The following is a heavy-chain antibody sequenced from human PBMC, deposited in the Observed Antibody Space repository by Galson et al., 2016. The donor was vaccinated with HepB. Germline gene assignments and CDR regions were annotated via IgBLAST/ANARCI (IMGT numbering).Heavy chain of an antibody. CDR1: GFNLSDYN. CDR3: VRERGYSGYSYYYYLDV. CDR2: ISSGSRII. J-gene: IGHJ6*03. Sequence: SLRLSCAASGFNLSDYNMNWVRQVPGKGLEWISYISSGSRIIYYADSVKGRFTISRDNAKSSLYLQMNSLRDEDTAVYYCVRERGYSGYSYYYYLDVCGKGTTVTVSS. D-gene: IGHD5-12*01. V-gene: IGHV3-48*02.